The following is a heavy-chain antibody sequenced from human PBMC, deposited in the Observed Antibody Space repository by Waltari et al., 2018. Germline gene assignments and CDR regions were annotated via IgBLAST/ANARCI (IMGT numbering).Heavy chain of an antibody. CDR2: ISKDGNEK. CDR1: GFNFNNYG. CDR3: AKVTRVIVSYFDF. V-gene: IGHV3-30*18. D-gene: IGHD4-17*01. J-gene: IGHJ4*02. Sequence: QVQLVESGGGVIQPGRSLRLSCAASGFNFNNYGMHWVRKAPGKALEWVASISKDGNEKYYEDSVKGRFTISRDNSKSTLFLQMNTLRAEDTALYYCAKVTRVIVSYFDFWGQGTLVTVSS.